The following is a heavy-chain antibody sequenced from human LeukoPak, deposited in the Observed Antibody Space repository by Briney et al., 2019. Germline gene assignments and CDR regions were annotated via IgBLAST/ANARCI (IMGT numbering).Heavy chain of an antibody. CDR3: ARVSRFGSLDY. Sequence: GGSLRLSCAASGFTFSSHAMSWIRQAPGKGLEWVSYISSSGSTIYYADSVKGRFTISRDNAKNSLYLQMNSLRAEDTAVYYCARVSRFGSLDYWGQGTLVTVSS. CDR1: GFTFSSHA. V-gene: IGHV3-11*01. J-gene: IGHJ4*02. D-gene: IGHD3-10*01. CDR2: ISSSGSTI.